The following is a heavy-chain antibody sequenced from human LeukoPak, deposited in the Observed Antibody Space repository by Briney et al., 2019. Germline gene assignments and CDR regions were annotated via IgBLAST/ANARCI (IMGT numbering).Heavy chain of an antibody. D-gene: IGHD3-10*01. CDR2: VYHSGST. V-gene: IGHV4-34*01. J-gene: IGHJ5*02. CDR1: GGSFSGYY. CDR3: ARDHIVMVRGAFLNWFDP. Sequence: SETLSLTCAVYGGSFSGYYWSWIRQPPGKGLEWIGEVYHSGSTNYNPSLKSRVTISMDKSKNHFSLTLRSVTAADTAVYYCARDHIVMVRGAFLNWFDPWGQGTLVTVSS.